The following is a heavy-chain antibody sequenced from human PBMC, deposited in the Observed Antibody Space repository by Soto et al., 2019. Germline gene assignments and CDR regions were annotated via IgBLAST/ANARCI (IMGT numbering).Heavy chain of an antibody. D-gene: IGHD3-3*01. V-gene: IGHV3-15*01. J-gene: IGHJ6*03. CDR2: IKSKTDGGTT. CDR3: TTGGGKGVGYYYYYCYMDV. Sequence: EVQLVESGGGLVKPGGSLRLSCAASGFTFSNAWMSWVRQAPGKGLEWVGRIKSKTDGGTTDYAAPVKGRFTISRDDSKNRPYLQMNSLKTDDTAVYYCTTGGGKGVGYYYYYCYMDVWGKGTTVTFSS. CDR1: GFTFSNAW.